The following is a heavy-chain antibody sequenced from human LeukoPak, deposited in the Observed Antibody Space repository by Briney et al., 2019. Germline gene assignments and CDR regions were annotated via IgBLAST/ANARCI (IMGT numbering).Heavy chain of an antibody. CDR2: IRGSGDNT. Sequence: GGSLGLSCAASGFTFSNYAMSWVRQAPGKGLEWVSSIRGSGDNTYYADSVKGRFIISRDNSKNKLYLQMNSLRAEDTAVYYCAKVRGYSYANEYHFDNWGQGTLVSVSS. D-gene: IGHD5-18*01. CDR3: AKVRGYSYANEYHFDN. J-gene: IGHJ4*02. V-gene: IGHV3-23*01. CDR1: GFTFSNYA.